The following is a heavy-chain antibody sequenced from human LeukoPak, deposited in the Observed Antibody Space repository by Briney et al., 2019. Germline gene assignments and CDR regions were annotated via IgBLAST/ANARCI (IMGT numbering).Heavy chain of an antibody. D-gene: IGHD5-12*01. Sequence: NPGGSLRLSCAASGFTFSSYSMNWVRQAPGKGLEWVSSITSHSSYIYYGDSVKGRFTISRDNAKNSLYLQMNSLRAEDTAVYYCARETLRSLALDYWGQGTLVTVSS. J-gene: IGHJ4*02. CDR1: GFTFSSYS. V-gene: IGHV3-21*01. CDR2: ITSHSSYI. CDR3: ARETLRSLALDY.